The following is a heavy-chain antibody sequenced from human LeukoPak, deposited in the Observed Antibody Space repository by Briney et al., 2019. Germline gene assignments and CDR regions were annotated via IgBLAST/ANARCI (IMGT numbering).Heavy chain of an antibody. CDR3: ARVSGTAMVKTFDY. CDR2: ISAYNGNT. Sequence: ASVKVSRKASGYTFTSYGISWVRQAPGQGLEWMGWISAYNGNTNYAQKLQGRVTMTTDTSTSTAYMELRSLRSDDTAVYYCARVSGTAMVKTFDYWGQGTLVTVSS. D-gene: IGHD5-18*01. V-gene: IGHV1-18*01. CDR1: GYTFTSYG. J-gene: IGHJ4*02.